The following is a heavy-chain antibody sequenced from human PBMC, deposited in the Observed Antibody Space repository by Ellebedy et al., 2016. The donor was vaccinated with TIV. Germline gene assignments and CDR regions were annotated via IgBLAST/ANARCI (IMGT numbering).Heavy chain of an antibody. CDR1: GFTFTSFG. CDR2: ISPYNGYA. J-gene: IGHJ4*02. V-gene: IGHV1-18*04. Sequence: ASVKVSCKASGFTFTSFGISWVRQAPGQGLEWMGWISPYNGYASYAQKFQGRVTMTRDTSISTAYMELASLTSDDTAVYYCARGADYYYASGTYYVFNNWGQGTLVTVSS. CDR3: ARGADYYYASGTYYVFNN. D-gene: IGHD3-10*01.